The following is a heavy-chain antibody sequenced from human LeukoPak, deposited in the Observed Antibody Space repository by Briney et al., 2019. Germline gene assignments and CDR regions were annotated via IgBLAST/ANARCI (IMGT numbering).Heavy chain of an antibody. D-gene: IGHD2-15*01. V-gene: IGHV4-39*07. J-gene: IGHJ3*02. CDR1: GGSISSSSYY. CDR3: ARTIRYCSGGSCYAFDI. CDR2: IYYSGST. Sequence: SETLSLTCTVSGGSISSSSYYWGWIRQPPGKGLEWIGSIYYSGSTYYNPSLKSRVTISVDTSKNQFSLKLSSVTAADTAVYYCARTIRYCSGGSCYAFDIWGQGTMVTVSS.